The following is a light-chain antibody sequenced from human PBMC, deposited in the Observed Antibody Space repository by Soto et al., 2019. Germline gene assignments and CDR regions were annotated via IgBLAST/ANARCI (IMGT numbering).Light chain of an antibody. J-gene: IGKJ1*01. Sequence: EIVLTQSPGTLSLSPGERATLSCRASQSVRSSYFAWYQQKPGQAPRLLIFGASTRAPGIPDRFSGSGSGTEFTLTISSLQSEDFAVYYCQQYNNWPWTFGQGTEVDIK. CDR3: QQYNNWPWT. CDR2: GAS. CDR1: QSVRSSY. V-gene: IGKV3D-15*01.